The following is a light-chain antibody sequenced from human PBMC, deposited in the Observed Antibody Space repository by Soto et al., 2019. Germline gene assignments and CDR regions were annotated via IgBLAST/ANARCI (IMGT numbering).Light chain of an antibody. CDR3: QQTYNNNS. Sequence: QMTQSPSSLSASVGDRVTITCRASQNIATYVQWFRQRAGQAPTLLIYGASSMHSGGLSRFNGSGSGTEFTLTISSMQPEGFATYYCQQTYNNNSFGGGTKVDSK. CDR2: GAS. CDR1: QNIATY. V-gene: IGKV1-39*01. J-gene: IGKJ4*01.